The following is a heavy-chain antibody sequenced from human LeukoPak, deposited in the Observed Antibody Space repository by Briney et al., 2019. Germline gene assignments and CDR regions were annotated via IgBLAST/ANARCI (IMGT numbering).Heavy chain of an antibody. D-gene: IGHD2-2*01. CDR2: ISGSGGNT. V-gene: IGHV3-23*01. CDR3: AKESGSSTDFDY. Sequence: HPGGSLRLSCAASGFTFSSYAMSWVRQAPGKGLEWVSAISGSGGNTYYADSVKGRFTISRDNSKNTLYVQMNSLRAEDTAVYYCAKESGSSTDFDYWGQGTLVTVSS. J-gene: IGHJ4*02. CDR1: GFTFSSYA.